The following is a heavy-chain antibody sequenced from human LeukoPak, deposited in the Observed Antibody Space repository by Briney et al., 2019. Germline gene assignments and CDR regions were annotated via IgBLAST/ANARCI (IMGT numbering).Heavy chain of an antibody. CDR3: ARDGGYYDSSGLYYFDY. CDR2: ISYDGSNK. V-gene: IGHV3-30-3*01. J-gene: IGHJ4*02. Sequence: PGGSLRLSCAASGFTLSSYAMHWVRQAPGKGLEWVAVISYDGSNKYYADSVKGRFTISRDNSKNTLYLQMNSLRAEDTAVYYCARDGGYYDSSGLYYFDYWGQGTLVTVSS. CDR1: GFTLSSYA. D-gene: IGHD3-22*01.